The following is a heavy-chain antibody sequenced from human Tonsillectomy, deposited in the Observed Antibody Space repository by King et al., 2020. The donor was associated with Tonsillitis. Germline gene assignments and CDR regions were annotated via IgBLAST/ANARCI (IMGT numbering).Heavy chain of an antibody. CDR1: GFTFTNYG. D-gene: IGHD3-16*01. Sequence: VQLVESGGGVVQPGRSLRLSCAASGFTFTNYGMHWGRQAPGKGLEWVALIAYDASYENYADSVKGRFAISRDNSKNTLYLEMNSLRVEDTAVYYCAKDGIGLSDWSFDLWGRGTLVTVSS. J-gene: IGHJ2*01. CDR3: AKDGIGLSDWSFDL. V-gene: IGHV3-30*18. CDR2: IAYDASYE.